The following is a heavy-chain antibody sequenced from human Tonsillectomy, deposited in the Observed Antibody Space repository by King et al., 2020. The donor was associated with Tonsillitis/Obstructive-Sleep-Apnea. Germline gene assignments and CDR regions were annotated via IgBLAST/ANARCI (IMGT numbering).Heavy chain of an antibody. Sequence: VQLVESGAEVKKPGESLKISCKGSIYNFTKYWIGWVRQMPGKGLEWMGIICPGDSDTRYSPSFQGQVTISADKSISTAYLQWSSLKASDTAMYYCARSRTVMASYYAYGMDVWGQGTTVTVSS. CDR1: IYNFTKYW. CDR2: ICPGDSDT. V-gene: IGHV5-51*03. CDR3: ARSRTVMASYYAYGMDV. D-gene: IGHD2-2*01. J-gene: IGHJ6*02.